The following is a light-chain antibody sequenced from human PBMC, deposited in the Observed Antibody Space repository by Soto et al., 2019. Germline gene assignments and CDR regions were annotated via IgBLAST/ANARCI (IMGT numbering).Light chain of an antibody. V-gene: IGKV3-15*01. CDR3: QQYNNWPLT. Sequence: EVLVSQSPSTLSVSPGQRATLSCRASQHVNSNLAWYQQKPGQAPRLLIYYASTRATGIPARFSGSGSGTEFTLTISSLQSEDFAVYYCQQYNNWPLTFGGGTKVDIK. CDR2: YAS. CDR1: QHVNSN. J-gene: IGKJ4*01.